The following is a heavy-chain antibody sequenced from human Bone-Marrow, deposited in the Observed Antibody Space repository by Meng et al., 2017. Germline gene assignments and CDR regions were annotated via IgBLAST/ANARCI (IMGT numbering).Heavy chain of an antibody. CDR1: GGSISSSSYY. CDR2: IYYSGST. V-gene: IGHV4-39*07. Sequence: SETLSLTCTVSGGSISSSSYYWGWIRQPPGKGLEWIGSIYYSGSTYYNPSLKSRVTISVDTSKNQFSLKLSSVTAADTAVYYCARDRVIVGATNLEYFQHWGQGTLVTVSS. J-gene: IGHJ1*01. D-gene: IGHD1-26*01. CDR3: ARDRVIVGATNLEYFQH.